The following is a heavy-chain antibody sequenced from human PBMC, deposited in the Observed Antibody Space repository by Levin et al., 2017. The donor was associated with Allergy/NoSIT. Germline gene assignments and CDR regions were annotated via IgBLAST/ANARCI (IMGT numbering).Heavy chain of an antibody. CDR1: GGSISSYY. CDR3: AMGEYYFDY. CDR2: IYYSGST. Sequence: SETLSLTCTVSGGSISSYYWSWIRQPPGKGLEWIGYIYYSGSTNYNPSLKSRVTISVDTSKNQFSLKLSSVTAADTAGYYCAMGEYYFDYWGQGTLVTVSS. D-gene: IGHD3-16*01. J-gene: IGHJ4*02. V-gene: IGHV4-59*01.